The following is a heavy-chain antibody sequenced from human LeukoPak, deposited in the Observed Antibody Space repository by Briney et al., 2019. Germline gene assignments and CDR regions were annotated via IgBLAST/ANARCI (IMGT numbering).Heavy chain of an antibody. CDR1: GYTFTSYA. CDR2: INAGNGNT. D-gene: IGHD2-2*01. CDR3: ARARPSYCSSTSCYAGGPDY. V-gene: IGHV1-3*01. J-gene: IGHJ4*02. Sequence: GSVKFSCKASGYTFTSYAMHWVRQAPGQRLEWMGWINAGNGNTKYSQKFQGRVTITRDTSASTAYMELSSLRSEDTAVYYCARARPSYCSSTSCYAGGPDYWGQGTLVTVSS.